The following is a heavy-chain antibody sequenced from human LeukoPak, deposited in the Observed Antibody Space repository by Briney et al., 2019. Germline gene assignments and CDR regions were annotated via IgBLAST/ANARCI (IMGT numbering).Heavy chain of an antibody. D-gene: IGHD5-18*01. CDR3: ARDTAMGPNGFDY. Sequence: PGGSLRLSCAASGFTFSGFAMSWIRQAPGKGLEWVSYISSSSSTIYYADSVKGRFTISRDNAKNSLYLQMNSLRAEDTAVYYCARDTAMGPNGFDYWGQGTLVTVSS. CDR2: ISSSSSTI. J-gene: IGHJ4*02. V-gene: IGHV3-48*01. CDR1: GFTFSGFA.